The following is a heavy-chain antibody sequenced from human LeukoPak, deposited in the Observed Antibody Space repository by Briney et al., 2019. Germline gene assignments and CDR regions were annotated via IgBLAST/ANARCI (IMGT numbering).Heavy chain of an antibody. CDR3: ARAGIVGAYDAFDI. J-gene: IGHJ3*02. D-gene: IGHD1-26*01. CDR1: GFTFSSYD. Sequence: PGGSLRLSCAASGFTFSSYDMHWVRQATGKGLEWVSAIGTAGDTYYPGSVKGRFTISRENAKNSLYFQMNSLRAGDTAVYYCARAGIVGAYDAFDIWGQGTMATVSS. CDR2: IGTAGDT. V-gene: IGHV3-13*01.